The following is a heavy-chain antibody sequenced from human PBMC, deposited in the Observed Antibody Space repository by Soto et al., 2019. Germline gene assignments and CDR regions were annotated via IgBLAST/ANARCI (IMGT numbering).Heavy chain of an antibody. CDR2: IYYSGST. D-gene: IGHD3-22*01. CDR3: ARDSPDYYYDSSGYFDY. V-gene: IGHV4-39*07. J-gene: IGHJ4*02. CDR1: GGSISSSSYY. Sequence: PSETLSLTCTVSGGSISSSSYYWGWIRQPPGKGLEWIGSIYYSGSTYYNPSLKSRVTISVDTSKNQFSPKLSSVTAADTAVYYCARDSPDYYYDSSGYFDYWGQGTLVTVSS.